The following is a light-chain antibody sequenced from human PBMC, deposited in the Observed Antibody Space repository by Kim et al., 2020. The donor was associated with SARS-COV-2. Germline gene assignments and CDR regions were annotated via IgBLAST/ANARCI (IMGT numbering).Light chain of an antibody. J-gene: IGLJ3*02. CDR3: QVWDSSSDHQGV. CDR1: SIGRKR. CDR2: YDS. V-gene: IGLV3-21*04. Sequence: PESEARWTGGGASIGRKRVQWSQRKPGKTPVLIIYYDSDRPSGIPGRFSGSNSGNTATLAISRVEAGDEADYYCQVWDSSSDHQGVFGGGTQLTVL.